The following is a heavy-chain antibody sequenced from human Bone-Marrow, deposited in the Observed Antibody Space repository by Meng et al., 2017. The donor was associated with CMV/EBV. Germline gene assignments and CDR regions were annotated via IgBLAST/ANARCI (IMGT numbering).Heavy chain of an antibody. CDR2: ISNYNGNT. V-gene: IGHV1-18*01. J-gene: IGHJ5*02. CDR1: GYTFTTYG. Sequence: ASGYTFTTYGLSWVRQAPGQGLEWMGWISNYNGNTNYAQKFQDRVTMTTDASTSIAYMELRSLRFDDTAIYYCARDMIASRPGWFDPWGQGTLVTSPQ. D-gene: IGHD6-6*01. CDR3: ARDMIASRPGWFDP.